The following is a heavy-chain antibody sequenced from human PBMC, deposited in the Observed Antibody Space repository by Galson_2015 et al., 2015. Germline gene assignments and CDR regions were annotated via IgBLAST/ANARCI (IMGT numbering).Heavy chain of an antibody. CDR2: ISGSGLDWISSISGRGGAT. Sequence: SLRLCCAASGFSFSRSAMTGVRQAAGKGLEWVSSISGSGLDWISSISGRGGATYYADSVQGRFTISRANSKNTLYLQVSSLRADGTAVYYCLQGRRGTRLDSWVQGTLVTVSS. V-gene: IGHV3-23*01. D-gene: IGHD1/OR15-1a*01. CDR3: LQGRRGTRLDS. CDR1: GFSFSRSA. J-gene: IGHJ4*02.